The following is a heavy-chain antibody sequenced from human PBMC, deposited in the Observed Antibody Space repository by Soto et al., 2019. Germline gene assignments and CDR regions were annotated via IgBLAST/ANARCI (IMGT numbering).Heavy chain of an antibody. CDR2: FYSSGSI. Sequence: SETLSLTCFVSGYSITAGGYSWSWIRHHPGKGLEWIGSFYSSGSIIYNPSLRSRVSISGDTSSNQFSMSLTSVTAADTARYYCARMYSSSSGWFNPWGQGTLVTVSS. CDR1: GYSITAGGYS. J-gene: IGHJ5*02. D-gene: IGHD1-26*01. CDR3: ARMYSSSSGWFNP. V-gene: IGHV4-31*03.